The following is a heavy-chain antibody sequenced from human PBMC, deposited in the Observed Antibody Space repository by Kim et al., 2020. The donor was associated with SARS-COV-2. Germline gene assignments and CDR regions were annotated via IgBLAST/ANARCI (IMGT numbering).Heavy chain of an antibody. CDR2: IYSGGST. D-gene: IGHD3-16*01. J-gene: IGHJ6*02. CDR1: GFTVSSNY. Sequence: GGSLRLSCAASGFTVSSNYMSWVRQAPGKGLEWVSVIYSGGSTYYADPVQGRFTISRDNSKNTMYLQMNSGRADDTAVYYCARDAVSYGMDVGGQGTTVTVSS. V-gene: IGHV3-53*01. CDR3: ARDAVSYGMDV.